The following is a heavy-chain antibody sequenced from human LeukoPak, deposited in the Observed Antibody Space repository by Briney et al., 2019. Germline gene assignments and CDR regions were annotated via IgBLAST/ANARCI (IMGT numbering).Heavy chain of an antibody. CDR1: GFTFSSYG. Sequence: GGSLRLSCAASGFTFSSYGIHWVRQAPGKGLEWVAFIRYDGSHKYYADSVKGRFTISRDNSKNTLYLQMNSLRAEDTAVYYCARDPLMVYANHKQPEYYFDYWGQGTLVTVSS. J-gene: IGHJ4*02. V-gene: IGHV3-30*02. CDR2: IRYDGSHK. CDR3: ARDPLMVYANHKQPEYYFDY. D-gene: IGHD2-8*01.